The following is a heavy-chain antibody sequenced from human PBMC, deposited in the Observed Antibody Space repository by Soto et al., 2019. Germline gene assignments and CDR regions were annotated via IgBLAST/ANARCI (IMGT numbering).Heavy chain of an antibody. CDR1: GGSFSGYY. V-gene: IGHV4-34*01. Sequence: PSETLSLTCAVYGGSFSGYYWSWIRQPPGKGLEWIGEINHSGSTNYNPSLKSRVTISVDTSKNQFSLKLSSVTAADTAVYYCARFSPLSRFGELFVHRGPPLRYGMDVWGQGTTVTAP. CDR2: INHSGST. D-gene: IGHD3-10*01. J-gene: IGHJ6*02. CDR3: ARFSPLSRFGELFVHRGPPLRYGMDV.